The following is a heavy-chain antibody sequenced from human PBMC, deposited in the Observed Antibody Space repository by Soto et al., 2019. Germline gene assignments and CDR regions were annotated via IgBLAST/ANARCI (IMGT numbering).Heavy chain of an antibody. CDR3: ARESSGWYGGAYYYYYGMDV. CDR2: IGTAGDT. V-gene: IGHV3-13*01. CDR1: GFTFSSYD. D-gene: IGHD6-19*01. Sequence: EVQLVESGGGLVQPGGSLRLSCAASGFTFSSYDMHWVRQATGKGLEWVSAIGTAGDTYYPGSVKGRFTISRENAKNSLYLQMNSLRAEDTAVCYCARESSGWYGGAYYYYYGMDVWGQGTTVTVSS. J-gene: IGHJ6*02.